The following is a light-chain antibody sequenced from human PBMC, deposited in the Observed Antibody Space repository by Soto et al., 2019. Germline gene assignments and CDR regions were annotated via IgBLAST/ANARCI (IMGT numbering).Light chain of an antibody. CDR1: HRFSSY. CDR3: HQRSNGRGLT. J-gene: IGKJ4*01. Sequence: EMVLTQSPAPLSLSPGERATLSCRASHRFSSYLACYQQKPGQAPRRLIYDASNRATGIPARFIGGGSCTDFSRTISSRVAEEVAGYYYHQRSNGRGLTFGGGTKVDIK. CDR2: DAS. V-gene: IGKV3-11*01.